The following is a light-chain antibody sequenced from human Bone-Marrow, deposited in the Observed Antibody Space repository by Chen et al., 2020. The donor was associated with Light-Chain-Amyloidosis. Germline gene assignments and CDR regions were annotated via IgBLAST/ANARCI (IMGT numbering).Light chain of an antibody. Sequence: SYVLTQPPSVSVAPGKTARITCGGSNIGSKSVHWYQQQPGQAPVLVVYDDSDRPSGIPERFSGSNSGNTATLTISRVEAGDEAVYYCQVWDRSSDRPVFGGGTKLTVL. CDR2: DDS. CDR1: NIGSKS. CDR3: QVWDRSSDRPV. V-gene: IGLV3-21*03. J-gene: IGLJ3*02.